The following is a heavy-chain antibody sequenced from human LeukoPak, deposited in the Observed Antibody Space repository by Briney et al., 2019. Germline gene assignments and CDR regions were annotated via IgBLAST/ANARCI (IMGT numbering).Heavy chain of an antibody. D-gene: IGHD5-12*01. Sequence: GGPLRLSCAASGFSFSNYAMSWVRQAPGKGLEWLSSISGRRGGTNHADSVKGRFTISRDNSRNTLYLQMNSLRAEDTAIYYCAKDLEFSGYDALDIWGQGTMVTVS. CDR1: GFSFSNYA. V-gene: IGHV3-23*01. CDR2: ISGRRGGT. J-gene: IGHJ3*02. CDR3: AKDLEFSGYDALDI.